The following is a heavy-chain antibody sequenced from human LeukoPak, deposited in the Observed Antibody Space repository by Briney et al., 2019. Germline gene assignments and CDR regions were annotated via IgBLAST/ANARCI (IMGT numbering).Heavy chain of an antibody. J-gene: IGHJ4*02. CDR3: AREIGGILVFDY. Sequence: ASVKVSFKASGYKFTVYYMHWVRQAPGQGLEWMGWINPNSGDSHHAQKFQGRVTMTRDTSISTAYMELSRLRSDDTAVYYCAREIGGILVFDYWGQGTLVTVSS. V-gene: IGHV1-2*02. CDR2: INPNSGDS. D-gene: IGHD5-18*01. CDR1: GYKFTVYY.